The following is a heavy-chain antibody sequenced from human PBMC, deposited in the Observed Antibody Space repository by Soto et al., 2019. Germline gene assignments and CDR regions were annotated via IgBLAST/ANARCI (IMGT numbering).Heavy chain of an antibody. V-gene: IGHV4-4*07. CDR3: AREKGYYYNAMDV. Sequence: QVQLQESGPGLVRPSETLSLTCTVSGDSISSHYWTWIRQPAGKGLEYIGRIYGTGTTDYNPSLESRASMSVDTSKNQIYLRLTSVTAADTAMYFCAREKGYYYNAMDVWGQGTTVAVS. CDR2: IYGTGTT. J-gene: IGHJ6*02. CDR1: GDSISSHY.